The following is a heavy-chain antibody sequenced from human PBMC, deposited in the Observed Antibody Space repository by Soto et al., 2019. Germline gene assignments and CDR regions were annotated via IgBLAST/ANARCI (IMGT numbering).Heavy chain of an antibody. D-gene: IGHD1-1*01. V-gene: IGHV1-18*01. CDR3: ARGRYGDY. Sequence: QVHLVQSGAEVKKPGASVKVSCKGSGYTFTSYGITWVLQAPGQGLEWMGWISAPNGNTDYAQQLQGRVTVTRDTATSTAYMELRSLRSADTAVYYCARGRYGDYWGQGALVTVSS. J-gene: IGHJ4*02. CDR2: ISAPNGNT. CDR1: GYTFTSYG.